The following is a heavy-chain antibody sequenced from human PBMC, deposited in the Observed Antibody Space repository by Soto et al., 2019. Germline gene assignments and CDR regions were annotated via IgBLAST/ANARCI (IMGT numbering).Heavy chain of an antibody. D-gene: IGHD3-9*01. Sequence: GGSLRLSCAASGFTFSSYSMNWVRQAPGKGLEWVSFISISSSYIYYADSVKGRFTISRDNAKNSLYLQMNSLRAEDTAVYYCARGSSYYDILTGYHKIDYWGQGTLVTVSS. CDR3: ARGSSYYDILTGYHKIDY. CDR2: ISISSSYI. CDR1: GFTFSSYS. J-gene: IGHJ4*02. V-gene: IGHV3-21*01.